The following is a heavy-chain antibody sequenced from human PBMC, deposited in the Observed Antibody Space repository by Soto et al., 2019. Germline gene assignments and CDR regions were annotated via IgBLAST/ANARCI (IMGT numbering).Heavy chain of an antibody. CDR3: AIGSSVRGMNV. V-gene: IGHV3-11*04. J-gene: IGHJ6*02. Sequence: GGSLRLSCAASGFIFSDYYMSWVRQAPGKGLEWGSYISGTDPKMKYADAVRGRFTISKDNAKNSVYLQRNSLRDDDTAVYYCAIGSSVRGMNVWGQGTTVTVSS. CDR2: ISGTDPKM. CDR1: GFIFSDYY. D-gene: IGHD6-13*01.